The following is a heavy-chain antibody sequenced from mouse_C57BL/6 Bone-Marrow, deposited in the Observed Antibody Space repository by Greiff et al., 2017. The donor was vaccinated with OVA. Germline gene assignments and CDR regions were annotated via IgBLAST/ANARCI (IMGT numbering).Heavy chain of an antibody. CDR1: GFSLTSYA. CDR3: ARREDDGYYVFMDY. D-gene: IGHD2-3*01. J-gene: IGHJ4*01. V-gene: IGHV2-9-1*01. Sequence: VKLQESGPGLVAPSQSLSITCTVSGFSLTSYAISWVRQPPGKGLEWLGVIWTGGGTNYNSAHKSRLSISKDNSKSQVFLKMNSLQTDDTARYYCARREDDGYYVFMDYWGQGTSVTVSS. CDR2: IWTGGGT.